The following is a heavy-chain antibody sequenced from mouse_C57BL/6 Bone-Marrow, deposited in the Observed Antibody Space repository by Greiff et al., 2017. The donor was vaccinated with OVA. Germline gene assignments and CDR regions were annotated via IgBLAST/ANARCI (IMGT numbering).Heavy chain of an antibody. Sequence: VKLVESGPGLVQPSQSLSITCTVSGFSLTSYGVHWVRQSPGKGLEWLGVIWSGGSTDYNAAFISRLSISKDNSKSQVFFKMNSLQADDTAIYYCARNHYGSSYHYFDYWGQGTTLTVSS. CDR3: ARNHYGSSYHYFDY. D-gene: IGHD1-1*01. V-gene: IGHV2-2*01. J-gene: IGHJ2*01. CDR2: IWSGGST. CDR1: GFSLTSYG.